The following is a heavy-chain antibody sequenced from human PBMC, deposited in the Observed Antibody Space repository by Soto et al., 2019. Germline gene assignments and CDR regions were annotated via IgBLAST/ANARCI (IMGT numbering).Heavy chain of an antibody. Sequence: PSETLSLTCTVSGGSISSYYWSWIRQPPGKGLEWIGYIYYSGSTNYNPSLKSRVTISVDTSKNQFSLKLSSVTAADTAVYYCARRGRWLVSNGMDVWGQGTTVTAP. J-gene: IGHJ6*02. CDR3: ARRGRWLVSNGMDV. D-gene: IGHD6-19*01. V-gene: IGHV4-59*01. CDR2: IYYSGST. CDR1: GGSISSYY.